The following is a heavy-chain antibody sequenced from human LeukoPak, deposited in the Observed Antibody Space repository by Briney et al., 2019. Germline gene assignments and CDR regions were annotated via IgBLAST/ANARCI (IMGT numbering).Heavy chain of an antibody. J-gene: IGHJ6*02. V-gene: IGHV3-43*02. CDR3: AKDMYRTYYYYGMDV. CDR1: GFTFDDYA. Sequence: GGSLRLSCAASGFTFDDYAMHWVRQAPGKGLEWVSLISEDGGSTYYADSVKGRFTISRDNSKNSLYLQMNSLRTEDTALYYCAKDMYRTYYYYGMDVWGQGTTVTVSS. CDR2: ISEDGGST. D-gene: IGHD2-8*01.